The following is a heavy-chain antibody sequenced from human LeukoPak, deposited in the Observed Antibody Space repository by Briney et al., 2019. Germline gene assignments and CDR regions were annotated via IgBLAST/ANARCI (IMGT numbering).Heavy chain of an antibody. J-gene: IGHJ4*02. V-gene: IGHV6-1*01. CDR1: GDSVSSSTAA. CDR2: TYYRSKWYS. CDR3: ARGQTYSGRIFDY. D-gene: IGHD5-12*01. Sequence: SQSLSLTCAISGDSVSSSTAAWNWIRHSPSRGLGWLGWTYYRSKWYSDFAEYVKSRITIDPDTSKNQFSLRLNSVTPDDTAVYFCARGQTYSGRIFDYWGQGTLVTVSS.